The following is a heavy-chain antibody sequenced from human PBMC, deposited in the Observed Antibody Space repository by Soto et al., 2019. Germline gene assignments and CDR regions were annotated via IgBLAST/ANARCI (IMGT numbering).Heavy chain of an antibody. CDR2: IYYSGST. CDR3: ARGSNIAAAGGYDY. V-gene: IGHV4-39*01. Sequence: QLQLQESGPGLVKPSETLSLTCTVSGGSISSSSYYWGWIRQPPGKGLEWIGSIYYSGSTYYNPSLKSRVTXXVXTXXNQFSLMLSSVTAADTAVYYCARGSNIAAAGGYDYWGQGTLVTVSS. J-gene: IGHJ4*02. CDR1: GGSISSSSYY. D-gene: IGHD6-13*01.